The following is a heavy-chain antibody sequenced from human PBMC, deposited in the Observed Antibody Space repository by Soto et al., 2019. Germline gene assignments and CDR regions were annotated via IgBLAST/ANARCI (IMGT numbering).Heavy chain of an antibody. Sequence: SETLSLTCTVSGGSISSGGYYWSWIRQHPGKGLEWIGYIYYSGSTYYNPSLKSRVTISVDTSKNQFSLKLSSVTAADTAVYYCARVTFVRYFDWLSNYFDYWGQGTLVTVSS. J-gene: IGHJ4*02. D-gene: IGHD3-9*01. CDR2: IYYSGST. CDR3: ARVTFVRYFDWLSNYFDY. V-gene: IGHV4-31*03. CDR1: GGSISSGGYY.